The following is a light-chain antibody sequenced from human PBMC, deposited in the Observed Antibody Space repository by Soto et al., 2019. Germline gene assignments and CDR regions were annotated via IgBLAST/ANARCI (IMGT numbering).Light chain of an antibody. V-gene: IGKV3D-15*01. CDR2: GAS. J-gene: IGKJ4*01. CDR3: QQYYSNPLT. CDR1: QSVRSN. Sequence: EIVMTQSPATLSASPGERATLSCRASQSVRSNLAWYQQKPGQAPRLLIYGASSRATGIPDRFSGSGSGTDFSLTIRRLEPDDFAVYYCQQYYSNPLTFGGGTKVDIK.